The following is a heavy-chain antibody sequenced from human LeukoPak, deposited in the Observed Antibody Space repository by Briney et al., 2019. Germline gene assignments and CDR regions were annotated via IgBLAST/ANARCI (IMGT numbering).Heavy chain of an antibody. D-gene: IGHD4-17*01. V-gene: IGHV3-53*01. CDR1: GLTVSGNY. CDR2: IDSSGST. CDR3: ARVSPNTVTTPQYFDY. J-gene: IGHJ4*02. Sequence: GGSLRLSCAASGLTVSGNYMSWVRQAPGRGLEWVSVIDSSGSTSYADSVKGRFTISRDNAKNSLYLQMNSLSAEDTAVYYCARVSPNTVTTPQYFDYWGQGTLVTVSS.